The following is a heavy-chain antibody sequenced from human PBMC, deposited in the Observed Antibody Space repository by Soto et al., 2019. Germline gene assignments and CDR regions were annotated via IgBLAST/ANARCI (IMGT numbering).Heavy chain of an antibody. D-gene: IGHD4-17*01. CDR1: GFIFSSYW. Sequence: GGSLRLSCAASGFIFSSYWMHWVRQAPGKGLVWVSRINSDGSTTSYADSVKGRFTISRDNAKNTLYLQMNSLRAEDTAVYYCARVDYGAYYFYYWGQGTLVTVSS. J-gene: IGHJ4*02. CDR2: INSDGSTT. V-gene: IGHV3-74*01. CDR3: ARVDYGAYYFYY.